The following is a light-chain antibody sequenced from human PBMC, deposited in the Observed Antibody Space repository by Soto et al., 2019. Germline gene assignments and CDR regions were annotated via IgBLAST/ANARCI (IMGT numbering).Light chain of an antibody. Sequence: EIVLTQSPATLSLSPGERATLSCRASQSISGYLAWYQRKPGQAPRLLIYDASNRAAGIPARFSGSKSGTDFTLTISSLETEDFAIYFCQQRSNWPPTWTFGQGTKVEMK. V-gene: IGKV3-11*01. CDR2: DAS. CDR3: QQRSNWPPTWT. CDR1: QSISGY. J-gene: IGKJ1*01.